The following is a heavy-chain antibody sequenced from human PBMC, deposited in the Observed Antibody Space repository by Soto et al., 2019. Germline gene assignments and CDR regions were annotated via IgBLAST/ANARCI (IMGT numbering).Heavy chain of an antibody. D-gene: IGHD3-3*01. Sequence: GESLKISCKGSGYSFTSYWIGWVRQMPGKGLEWMGIIYPGDSDTRYSPSFQGQVTISADKSISTAYLQWSSLKASDTAMYYCARSFRFLEWSYYYYYGMDVWGQGTTVTVSS. CDR2: IYPGDSDT. V-gene: IGHV5-51*01. CDR3: ARSFRFLEWSYYYYYGMDV. J-gene: IGHJ6*02. CDR1: GYSFTSYW.